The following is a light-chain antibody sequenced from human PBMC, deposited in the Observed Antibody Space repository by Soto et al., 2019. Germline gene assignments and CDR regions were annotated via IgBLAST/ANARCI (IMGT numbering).Light chain of an antibody. CDR3: QQYGSSPPRT. J-gene: IGKJ1*01. Sequence: EIVLTDSPGTLSLSLWEVATLSCRASQSISSNFLAWYQQKPGQAPRLLIYGASTRATDVPDRFSGSGSGADFTLSISRLEPEDFAVYNCQQYGSSPPRTFGQGTKVDIK. CDR2: GAS. V-gene: IGKV3-20*01. CDR1: QSISSNF.